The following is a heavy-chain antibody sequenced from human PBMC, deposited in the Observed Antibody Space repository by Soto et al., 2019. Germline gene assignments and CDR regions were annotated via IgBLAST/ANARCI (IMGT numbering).Heavy chain of an antibody. D-gene: IGHD3-10*01. V-gene: IGHV6-1*01. Sequence: QTLSLPCVISGYSVSSNSAGWNLIRQSPSRGLEWLGRTYYKSKWNNDYALSVKSRITINPDTSKSQFSLHLYSVTPEDTAVYYCTGITWFRGMDVWGQGTPVTVSS. CDR3: TGITWFRGMDV. J-gene: IGHJ6*02. CDR1: GYSVSSNSAG. CDR2: TYYKSKWNN.